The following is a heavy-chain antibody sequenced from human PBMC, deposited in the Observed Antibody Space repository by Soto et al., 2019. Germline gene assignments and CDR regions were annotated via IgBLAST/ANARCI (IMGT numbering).Heavy chain of an antibody. V-gene: IGHV1-3*01. Sequence: QVQLVQSGAEVKKPGASMKVSCKASGYTFTSYAMHWVRQAPGQRLEWMGWINAGNGNTKYSQKFQGRVTITRDTSASTAYMELSSLRSEDTAVYYCARGLAGIAVNYWGQGTLVTVSS. J-gene: IGHJ4*02. D-gene: IGHD6-19*01. CDR3: ARGLAGIAVNY. CDR1: GYTFTSYA. CDR2: INAGNGNT.